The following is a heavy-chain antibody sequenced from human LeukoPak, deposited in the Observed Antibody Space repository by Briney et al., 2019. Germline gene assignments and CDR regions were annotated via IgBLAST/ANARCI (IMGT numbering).Heavy chain of an antibody. Sequence: GGSLRLSCVASGFTFSTYEMDWVRQAPGKGLEWVSHSNRRGSTTYYADSVKGRFTISRDNAKNSLYLQMNSLRAEDTAVYYCAREGHTTGWPPFDFWGQGTPVTVSS. V-gene: IGHV3-48*03. CDR1: GFTFSTYE. CDR3: AREGHTTGWPPFDF. CDR2: SNRRGSTT. D-gene: IGHD6-19*01. J-gene: IGHJ4*02.